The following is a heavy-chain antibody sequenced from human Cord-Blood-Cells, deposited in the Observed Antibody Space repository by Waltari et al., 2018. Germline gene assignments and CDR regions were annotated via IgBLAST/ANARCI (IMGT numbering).Heavy chain of an antibody. D-gene: IGHD6-6*01. CDR2: IIPILGIA. V-gene: IGHV1-69*09. J-gene: IGHJ4*02. CDR1: GGTCSSYA. CDR3: ARDIAARFLDY. Sequence: QVQLVQSGAEVKKPGSSVKVSCKASGGTCSSYALSRVRQAPGQGLEWMGRIIPILGIANYAQKLQGRVTITADKSTSTAYMELSSLRSEDTAVYYCARDIAARFLDYWGQGTLVTVSS.